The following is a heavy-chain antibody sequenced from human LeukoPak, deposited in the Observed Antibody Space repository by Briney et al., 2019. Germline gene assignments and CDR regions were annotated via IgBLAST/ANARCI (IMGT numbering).Heavy chain of an antibody. V-gene: IGHV4-59*01. J-gene: IGHJ5*02. CDR2: IYYSGST. D-gene: IGHD3-16*01. CDR3: ARGRDSAGLRRNWFDA. Sequence: SETLSLTCTVSGGSISSYYWSWIRQPPGKGLEWIGYIYYSGSTNYNPSLKSRVTISVDTSKNQFSLKLSSVTAADTAVYYCARGRDSAGLRRNWFDAWGQGTLVTVSS. CDR1: GGSISSYY.